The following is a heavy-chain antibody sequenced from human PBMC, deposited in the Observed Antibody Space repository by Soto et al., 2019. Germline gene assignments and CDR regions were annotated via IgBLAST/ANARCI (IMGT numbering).Heavy chain of an antibody. CDR3: ARSRSRAIAVAGTNYYYYYGMDV. CDR1: GVTFSSYA. V-gene: IGHV1-69*13. D-gene: IGHD6-19*01. CDR2: IIPIFGTA. J-gene: IGHJ6*01. Sequence: SVNVSCKASGVTFSSYAISWVRQAPGQGLEWMGGIIPIFGTANYAQKFQGRVTITADESTITAYMELSSLRSEDTAVYYCARSRSRAIAVAGTNYYYYYGMDVSG.